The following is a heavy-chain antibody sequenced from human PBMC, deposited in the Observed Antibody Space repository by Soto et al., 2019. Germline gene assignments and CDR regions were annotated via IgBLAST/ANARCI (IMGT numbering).Heavy chain of an antibody. D-gene: IGHD3-10*01. V-gene: IGHV1-18*01. J-gene: IGHJ4*02. CDR2: ISAYNGNT. CDR1: GYTFTSYG. CDR3: ARDEGPVERGVRAPCY. Sequence: ASVKVSCKASGYTFTSYGISWVRQAPGQGLEWMGWISAYNGNTNYAQKLQGRVTMTTDTSTSTAYMELRSLRSDDTAVYDGARDEGPVERGVRAPCYWGQGTLVTVSS.